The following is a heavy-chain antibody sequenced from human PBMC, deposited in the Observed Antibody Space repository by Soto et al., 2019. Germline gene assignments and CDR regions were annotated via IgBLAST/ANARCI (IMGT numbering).Heavy chain of an antibody. CDR3: ARSLGETTSLFDY. J-gene: IGHJ4*02. CDR1: GYIFIHCF. CDR2: INPSSGTT. V-gene: IGHV1-46*01. D-gene: IGHD1-26*01. Sequence: QVQLVQSGAEMKQPGASVKLSCQASGYIFIHCFMHWLRQAPGQGLEWMGGINPSSGTTTYAQKFQGRVTVTRDTSTCPVYMELSSLGSGDTAMYYCARSLGETTSLFDYWGQGSLVTVSA.